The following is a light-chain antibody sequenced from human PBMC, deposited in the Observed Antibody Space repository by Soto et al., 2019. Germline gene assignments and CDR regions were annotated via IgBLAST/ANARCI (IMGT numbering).Light chain of an antibody. V-gene: IGKV3-20*01. CDR1: ETIGKN. CDR2: GAS. Sequence: EIVLTQSPATLSVSPGERATLSCRASETIGKNLAWYQQKPGQPPRLLVFGASNRASKIPDRFSGSGSGTDFTLTISRLEPEDFAVYYCQQYGSSPWTFGQGTKVDI. CDR3: QQYGSSPWT. J-gene: IGKJ1*01.